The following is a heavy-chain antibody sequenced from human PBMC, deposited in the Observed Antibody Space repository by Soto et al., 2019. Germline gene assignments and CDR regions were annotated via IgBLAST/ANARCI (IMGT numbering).Heavy chain of an antibody. CDR3: ARDGAVAGNINFDY. CDR2: INAGNGNT. CDR1: GYTFTNYA. D-gene: IGHD6-19*01. J-gene: IGHJ4*02. V-gene: IGHV1-3*01. Sequence: QVQLEQSGAEVKKPGASVKVSCKAAGYTFTNYAIHWVRQAPGQRLEWMGWINAGNGNTKYPPKFQDRVTITRDTSARIAYIALSSLRSEDTAVYYCARDGAVAGNINFDYWGQGTLVTVSS.